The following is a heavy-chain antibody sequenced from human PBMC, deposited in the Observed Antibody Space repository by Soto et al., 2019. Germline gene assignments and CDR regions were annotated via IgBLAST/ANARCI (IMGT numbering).Heavy chain of an antibody. J-gene: IGHJ6*02. D-gene: IGHD3-10*01. CDR1: GFTFSSYA. CDR3: AKAYMVRGASSYYYGMDV. CDR2: ISGSGGST. V-gene: IGHV3-23*01. Sequence: LRLSCAASGFTFSSYAMSWVRQAPGKGLEWVSAISGSGGSTYYADSVKGRFTISRDNSKNTLYLQMNSLRAEDTAVYYCAKAYMVRGASSYYYGMDVWGQGTTVTVSS.